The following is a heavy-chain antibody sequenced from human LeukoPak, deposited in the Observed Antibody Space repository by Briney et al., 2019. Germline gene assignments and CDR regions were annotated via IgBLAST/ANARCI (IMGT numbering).Heavy chain of an antibody. D-gene: IGHD6-19*01. J-gene: IGHJ4*02. CDR2: ISSSSSTI. V-gene: IGHV3-48*02. CDR1: GFTFDAFG. CDR3: ARESGSSGWFPNFDY. Sequence: GGSLRLSCAASGFTFDAFGMTWVRQAPGKGLEWVSYISSSSSTIYYADSVKGRFTISRDNAKNSLYLQMNSLRDEDTAVYYCARESGSSGWFPNFDYWGQGTLVTVSS.